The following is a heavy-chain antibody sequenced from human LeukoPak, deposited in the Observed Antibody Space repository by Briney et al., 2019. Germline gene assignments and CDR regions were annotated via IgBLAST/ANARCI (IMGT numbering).Heavy chain of an antibody. CDR1: GGSISSSNYY. CDR2: IYYGGST. D-gene: IGHD3-10*01. J-gene: IGHJ6*03. CDR3: ARHWELVDYYGSGSYYKDYYYYYMDV. Sequence: SETLSLTCTVSGGSISSSNYYWGWIRQPPGKGLEWIGSIYYGGSTYYNPSLKSRVTISVDTSKNQFSLKLSSVTAADTAVYYCARHWELVDYYGSGSYYKDYYYYYMDVWGKGTTVTVSS. V-gene: IGHV4-39*01.